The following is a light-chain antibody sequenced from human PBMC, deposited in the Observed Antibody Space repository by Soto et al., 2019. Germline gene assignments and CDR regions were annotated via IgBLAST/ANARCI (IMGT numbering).Light chain of an antibody. J-gene: IGLJ1*01. CDR3: SAYTVSRTYV. Sequence: QSVLTQPASVSGSPGQSITISCTGTSXDVGAYNFVSWHQQHPGKAPKLMIYNVYDRPSGISYRFSGSKSGNTASLTISGLQGEDEADYYCSAYTVSRTYVFGTGTKSPS. CDR1: SXDVGAYNF. V-gene: IGLV2-14*03. CDR2: NVY.